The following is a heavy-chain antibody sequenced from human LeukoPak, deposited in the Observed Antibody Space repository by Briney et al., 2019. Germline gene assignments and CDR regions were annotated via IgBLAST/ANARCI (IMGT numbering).Heavy chain of an antibody. Sequence: SETLSLTCTVSGGSISSYYWSWIRQPPGKGLEWIGYIYYSGSTNYNPSLKSRVTISVDTSKNQFSLKLSSVTAADTAVYYCARGESYYGSGSYYKRSWFDPWGQGTLVTVSS. V-gene: IGHV4-59*12. CDR3: ARGESYYGSGSYYKRSWFDP. CDR2: IYYSGST. J-gene: IGHJ5*02. D-gene: IGHD3-10*01. CDR1: GGSISSYY.